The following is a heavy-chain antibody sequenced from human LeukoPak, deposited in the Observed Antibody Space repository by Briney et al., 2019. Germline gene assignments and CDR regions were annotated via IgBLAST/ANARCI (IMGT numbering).Heavy chain of an antibody. V-gene: IGHV4-34*01. CDR1: GGSFSGYY. Sequence: SETLSLTCAVYGGSFSGYYWSWIRQPPGKGLEWIGEINHSGSTNYNPSLKGRVTISVDTSKNQFSLKLSSVTAADTAVYYCARGGWYGEVAFDIWGQGTMVTVSS. D-gene: IGHD6-19*01. CDR3: ARGGWYGEVAFDI. CDR2: INHSGST. J-gene: IGHJ3*02.